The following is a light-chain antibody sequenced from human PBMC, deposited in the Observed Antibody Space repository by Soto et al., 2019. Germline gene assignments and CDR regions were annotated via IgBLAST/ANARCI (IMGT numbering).Light chain of an antibody. V-gene: IGLV2-14*01. CDR2: EVS. CDR1: SSDVGTYNY. J-gene: IGLJ2*01. Sequence: QFALTQPASVSGSPGQSITISCTGTSSDVGTYNYVSWYQQHPGKAPKLMISEVSDRPSGVSNRFSGSKSGNTASLTISGLQAGDEADYYCSSYTSSSHVVFGGGTQLTVL. CDR3: SSYTSSSHVV.